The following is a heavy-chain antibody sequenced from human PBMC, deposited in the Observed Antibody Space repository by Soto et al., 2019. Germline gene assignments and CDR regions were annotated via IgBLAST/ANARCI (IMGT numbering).Heavy chain of an antibody. CDR1: GFTFSGYG. CDR2: VSYDGNVK. CDR3: AKEGGWNNWYVDL. Sequence: QVQLVESGGGVVQPGMSLRLSCAASGFTFSGYGMHWVRQAPGKGLEWAAVVSYDGNVKYYADSVEGRFTISRDNSKNTLFLQMNSLRGDDTDVYYCAKEGGWNNWYVDLWGRGTLVTVSS. J-gene: IGHJ2*01. V-gene: IGHV3-30*18. D-gene: IGHD6-19*01.